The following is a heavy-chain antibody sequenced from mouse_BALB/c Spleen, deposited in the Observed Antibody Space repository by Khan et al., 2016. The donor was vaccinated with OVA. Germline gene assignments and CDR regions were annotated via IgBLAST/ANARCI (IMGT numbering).Heavy chain of an antibody. V-gene: IGHV2-6-1*01. J-gene: IGHJ4*01. CDR2: IWSDGST. Sequence: QVQLQQSGPGLVAPSQSLSITCTISGFSLTNYGVHWVRQPPGKGLEWLVVIWSDGSTTYDSALKSRLTISKDNSKSQVFLEMDSLQTYDTAMYYCARQPYYHYYIMDYWGQGTSVTVSS. CDR1: GFSLTNYG. CDR3: ARQPYYHYYIMDY. D-gene: IGHD2-10*01.